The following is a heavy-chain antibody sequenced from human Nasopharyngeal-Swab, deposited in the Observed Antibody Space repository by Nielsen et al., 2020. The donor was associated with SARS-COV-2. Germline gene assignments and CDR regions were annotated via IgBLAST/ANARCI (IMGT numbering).Heavy chain of an antibody. CDR2: ICSGGSST. D-gene: IGHD3-22*01. V-gene: IGHV3-23*03. Sequence: WIRQPPGKGLEWVSVICSGGSSTYYADSVKGRFTISRDNSKNTLYLQMNSLRAEDTAVYYCAKDYYDSSGYRAFYGMDVWGQGTTVTVSS. CDR3: AKDYYDSSGYRAFYGMDV. J-gene: IGHJ6*02.